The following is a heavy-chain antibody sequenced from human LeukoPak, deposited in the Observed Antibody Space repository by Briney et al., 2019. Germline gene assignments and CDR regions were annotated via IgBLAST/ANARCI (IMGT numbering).Heavy chain of an antibody. CDR2: ISSSSSYI. CDR3: ARGVRGYGGNSGVPYYYYYMDV. V-gene: IGHV3-21*01. D-gene: IGHD4-23*01. Sequence: GGSLRLSCAASGFTFSNYSMNWVRQAPGKGLGWVSSISSSSSYIYYADSVKGRFTISRDNAKNSLYLQMNSLRAEDTAVYYCARGVRGYGGNSGVPYYYYYMDVWGKGTTVTVSS. J-gene: IGHJ6*03. CDR1: GFTFSNYS.